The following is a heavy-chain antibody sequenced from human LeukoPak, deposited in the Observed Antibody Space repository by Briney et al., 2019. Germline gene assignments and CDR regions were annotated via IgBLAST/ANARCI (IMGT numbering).Heavy chain of an antibody. CDR3: ARQVGSGSFSLDY. D-gene: IGHD3-10*01. CDR1: GFTLTSYA. V-gene: IGHV3-64*01. Sequence: GGSLRLSCAASGFTLTSYAMHWVRQAPGKGLEFVSAISSNGRSTNYANSVKGRFTVSRDISTNTVYLQMGNLRAEDMGVYYCARQVGSGSFSLDYWGQGTLVTVPS. J-gene: IGHJ4*02. CDR2: ISSNGRST.